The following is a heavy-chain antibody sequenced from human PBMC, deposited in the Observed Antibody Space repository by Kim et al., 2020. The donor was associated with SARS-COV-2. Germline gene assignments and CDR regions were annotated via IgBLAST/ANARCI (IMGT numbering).Heavy chain of an antibody. D-gene: IGHD1-26*01. CDR3: AIPMGGVGAIEFDY. J-gene: IGHJ4*02. V-gene: IGHV1-24*01. CDR2: FDPEDGET. CDR1: GYTLTELS. Sequence: ASVKVSCKVSGYTLTELSMHWVRQAPGKGLEWMGGFDPEDGETIYAQKFQGRVTMTEDTSTDTAYMELSSLRSEDTAVYYCAIPMGGVGAIEFDYWGQGTLVTVSS.